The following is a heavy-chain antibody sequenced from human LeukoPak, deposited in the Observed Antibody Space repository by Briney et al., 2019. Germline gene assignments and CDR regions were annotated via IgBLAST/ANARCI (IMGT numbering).Heavy chain of an antibody. CDR2: ISSTSTYT. Sequence: PGGSLSLSCAASGLSFSDYYMTWIRQAPGKGLEWVSYISSTSTYTNYGDSVKGRFTISRDNAKNSLYLQMNSLRAEDTAVYYCATRAATGAGGKYYFDYWGQGTLVTVSS. V-gene: IGHV3-11*03. CDR1: GLSFSDYY. D-gene: IGHD6-13*01. J-gene: IGHJ4*02. CDR3: ATRAATGAGGKYYFDY.